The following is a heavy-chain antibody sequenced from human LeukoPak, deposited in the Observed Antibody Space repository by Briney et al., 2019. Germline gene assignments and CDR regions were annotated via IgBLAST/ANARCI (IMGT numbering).Heavy chain of an antibody. CDR3: ASPFPVAGTDDAFDI. CDR1: GFTFSSYS. Sequence: GGSLRLSCAASGFTFSSYSMNWVRQAPGKGLEWVSSISSSSYIYYADSVKGRFTISRDNAKNSLYLQMNSLRAEDTAVYYCASPFPVAGTDDAFDIWGQGTMVTVSS. D-gene: IGHD6-19*01. J-gene: IGHJ3*02. V-gene: IGHV3-21*01. CDR2: ISSSSYI.